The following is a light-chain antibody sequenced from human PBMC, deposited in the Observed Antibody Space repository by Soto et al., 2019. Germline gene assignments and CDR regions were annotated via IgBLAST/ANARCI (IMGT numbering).Light chain of an antibody. CDR1: QSVSSSY. CDR2: GAS. CDR3: QQYGSSPVT. J-gene: IGKJ2*01. V-gene: IGKV3-20*01. Sequence: EIVLTQSPGTLSLSPGERATLSCRASQSVSSSYLAWYQQKPGQAPRLLIYGASSRATGIPDRFSGSGSGADFTLTISRLEPEDFAVYYCQQYGSSPVTFGQGTKLEIK.